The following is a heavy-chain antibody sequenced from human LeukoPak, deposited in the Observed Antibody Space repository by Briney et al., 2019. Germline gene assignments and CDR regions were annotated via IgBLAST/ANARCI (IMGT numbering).Heavy chain of an antibody. CDR3: ARLTYDSSGYYPYYYYYGMDV. D-gene: IGHD3-22*01. J-gene: IGHJ6*02. CDR2: IYPGDSDT. CDR1: GYSFTSYW. V-gene: IGHV5-51*01. Sequence: GESLKISCKGSGYSFTSYWIGWVRQMPGKGLEWMGIIYPGDSDTRYSPSFQGQVTISADKSISTAYLQWSSLKASDTAMYYCARLTYDSSGYYPYYYYYGMDVWGQGTTVTVSS.